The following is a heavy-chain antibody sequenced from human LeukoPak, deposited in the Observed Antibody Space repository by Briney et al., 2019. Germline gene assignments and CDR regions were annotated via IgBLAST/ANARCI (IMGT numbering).Heavy chain of an antibody. D-gene: IGHD3-9*01. CDR2: IVVGSGNT. CDR1: GFTFTSSA. CDR3: AAGAYVLRYFDWLPSSPFDP. J-gene: IGHJ5*02. V-gene: IGHV1-58*01. Sequence: GTSVKVSCKASGFTFTSSAAQWVRQARGQRLEWIGWIVVGSGNTNYAQKFQERVTITRDMSTSTAYMELSSLRSEDTAVYYCAAGAYVLRYFDWLPSSPFDPWGQGTLVTVSS.